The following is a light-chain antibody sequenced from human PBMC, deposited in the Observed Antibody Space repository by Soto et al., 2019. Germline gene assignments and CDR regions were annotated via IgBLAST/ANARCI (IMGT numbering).Light chain of an antibody. CDR3: SSYTSSNTLV. J-gene: IGLJ2*01. CDR1: SSDVGAYNY. Sequence: QSALTQPASVSGSPGQSITISCTGTSSDVGAYNYVSWYQQHPGKAPKLMIFYVSDRPSGVSNRFSGSKSGNTASLTISGLQAEDEADYYCSSYTSSNTLVFGGGTKLTVL. CDR2: YVS. V-gene: IGLV2-14*01.